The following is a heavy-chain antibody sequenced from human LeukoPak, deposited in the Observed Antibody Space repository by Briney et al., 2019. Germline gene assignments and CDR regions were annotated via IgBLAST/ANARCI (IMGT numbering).Heavy chain of an antibody. Sequence: SQTLSLICTVSGGSISSGGYCWSWIRQPAGKGLEWIGHIYTSGSTNYNPSLKSRVTMSVDTSKNQFSLKLSSVTAADTAVYYCASDGLTGRPHNWFDPWGQGTLVTVSS. D-gene: IGHD1-14*01. V-gene: IGHV4-61*09. CDR1: GGSISSGGYC. CDR3: ASDGLTGRPHNWFDP. J-gene: IGHJ5*02. CDR2: IYTSGST.